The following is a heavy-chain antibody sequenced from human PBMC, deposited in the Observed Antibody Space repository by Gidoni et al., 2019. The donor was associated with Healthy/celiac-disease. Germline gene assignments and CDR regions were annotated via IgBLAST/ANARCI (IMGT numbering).Heavy chain of an antibody. CDR1: GFTFSSYS. Sequence: EVQLVESGGGLVQPGGSLRLSCAASGFTFSSYSSTWFRQAPGKGLEWVSYISSSSSTIYYADSVKGRFTIYRDNAKNSLYLQMNRLRDEDTAVYYGARSGGSGSYGHDYWGQGTLVTVSS. J-gene: IGHJ4*02. CDR3: ARSGGSGSYGHDY. V-gene: IGHV3-48*02. D-gene: IGHD3-10*01. CDR2: ISSSSSTI.